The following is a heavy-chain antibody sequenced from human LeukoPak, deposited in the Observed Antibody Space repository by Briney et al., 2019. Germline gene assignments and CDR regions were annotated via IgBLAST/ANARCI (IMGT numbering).Heavy chain of an antibody. V-gene: IGHV3-23*01. CDR2: ISGSSATI. CDR1: GFTFSNYA. CDR3: AKSDSVVVSRRQLDY. J-gene: IGHJ4*02. Sequence: EAGGSLRLSCAASGFTFSNYAMTWVRQVPGKGLEWVSVISGSSATIYYADSVKGRFTISRDNSKNTLYLQMSSLRAEDTAVYYCAKSDSVVVSRRQLDYWGQGTLVTVSS. D-gene: IGHD2-2*01.